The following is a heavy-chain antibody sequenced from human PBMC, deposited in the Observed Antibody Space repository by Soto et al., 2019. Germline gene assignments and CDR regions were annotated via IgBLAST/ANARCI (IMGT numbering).Heavy chain of an antibody. J-gene: IGHJ4*02. CDR1: GYTFTGYY. Sequence: ASVKVSCKASGYTFTGYYMQWVRQAPGQGLEWMGWINPDSGGTNYAQKFQGRVTMTRDTSISTAYMELSRLGSDDTAVYYCAVAYCSYTSCYTLPASDYWGQGTMVTVYS. D-gene: IGHD2-2*02. V-gene: IGHV1-2*02. CDR2: INPDSGGT. CDR3: AVAYCSYTSCYTLPASDY.